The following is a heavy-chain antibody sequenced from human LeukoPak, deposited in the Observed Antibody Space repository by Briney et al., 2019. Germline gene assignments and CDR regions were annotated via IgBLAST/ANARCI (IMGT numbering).Heavy chain of an antibody. CDR3: ARDRHGVTGDCSCDL. D-gene: IGHD2-21*02. J-gene: IGHJ2*01. V-gene: IGHV3-7*01. CDR2: INQDGSEK. Sequence: QPGGSLRLSCAASAFTFSSYWMSWVRQAAGKWLDWVANINQDGSEKYYVDSVKGRFTISRDNGRSSLFLQMNSLRVEDPAVYYWARDRHGVTGDCSCDLWRRGNVDTVSS. CDR1: AFTFSSYW.